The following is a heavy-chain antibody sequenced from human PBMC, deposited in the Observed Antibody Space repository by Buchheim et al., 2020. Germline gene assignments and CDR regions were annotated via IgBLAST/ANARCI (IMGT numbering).Heavy chain of an antibody. D-gene: IGHD3-16*01. CDR2: IYYSGTN. V-gene: IGHV4-31*03. Sequence: QVQLQESGPGLVKPSQTLSLTCTVTGGSTRSSGYYWSWIRQHPGKGLEWIGYIYYSGTNYYNPSLKSRVTISIDTYKNQFSLKVTSVTAADTAVYYCASSEDFGDYVFDYWGQGTL. CDR1: GGSTRSSGYY. CDR3: ASSEDFGDYVFDY. J-gene: IGHJ4*02.